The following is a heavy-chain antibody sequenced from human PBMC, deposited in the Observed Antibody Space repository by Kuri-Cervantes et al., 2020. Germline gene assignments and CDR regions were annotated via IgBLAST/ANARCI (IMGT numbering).Heavy chain of an antibody. V-gene: IGHV3-23*01. CDR2: ISGSGGST. J-gene: IGHJ4*02. CDR1: GFTSSNFA. CDR3: ARDFHCSSTSCYAGFRPVDY. Sequence: GESLKISCAASGFTSSNFAMTWVRQAPGKGLEWVSAISGSGGSTYYADSVKGRFTISRDKNTLFLQMDSLRAEDTAVYYCARDFHCSSTSCYAGFRPVDYWGQGTLVTVSS. D-gene: IGHD2-2*01.